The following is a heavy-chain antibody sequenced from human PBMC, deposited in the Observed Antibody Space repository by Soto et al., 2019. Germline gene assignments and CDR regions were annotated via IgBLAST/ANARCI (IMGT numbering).Heavy chain of an antibody. CDR2: ISPISGGT. J-gene: IGHJ6*02. CDR1: GYTLTDYY. V-gene: IGHV1-2*02. CDR3: ARDATRGGIIIVPDMDV. D-gene: IGHD3-10*01. Sequence: GASVKVSCKDSGYTLTDYYMHWVRQAPGQGLEWMGWISPISGGTTYAQKFQGRVTVTRDTSITTAYMDLSSLTSDDTAVYYCARDATRGGIIIVPDMDVWGQGTAVTVSS.